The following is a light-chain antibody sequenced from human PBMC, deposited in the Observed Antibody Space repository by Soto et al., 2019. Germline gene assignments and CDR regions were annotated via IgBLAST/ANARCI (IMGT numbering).Light chain of an antibody. V-gene: IGLV1-40*01. CDR3: QSYDSCLSGPHVV. Sequence: QSVLTQPPSGSGAPGQRVTISCTGSSSNIGAGYDVHWDQQLPGTAPKLRICGNSNRPSGVADRCSGSKSGTSASHAITGHQAEDAADYYCQSYDSCLSGPHVVFGGGTKLTVL. CDR1: SSNIGAGYD. CDR2: GNS. J-gene: IGLJ2*01.